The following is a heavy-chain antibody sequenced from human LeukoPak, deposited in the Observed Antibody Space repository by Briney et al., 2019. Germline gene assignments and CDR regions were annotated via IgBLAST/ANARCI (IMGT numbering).Heavy chain of an antibody. V-gene: IGHV3-48*04. Sequence: GGSLRLSCAASGFTFSSYSMNWVRQAPGKGLEWVSYISSSSSTIYYADSVKGRFTISRDNAKNLLYLQMNSLRAEDTAVYYCARVAHLDIVVVPAASENWFDPWGQGTLVTVSS. CDR2: ISSSSSTI. D-gene: IGHD2-2*01. J-gene: IGHJ5*02. CDR3: ARVAHLDIVVVPAASENWFDP. CDR1: GFTFSSYS.